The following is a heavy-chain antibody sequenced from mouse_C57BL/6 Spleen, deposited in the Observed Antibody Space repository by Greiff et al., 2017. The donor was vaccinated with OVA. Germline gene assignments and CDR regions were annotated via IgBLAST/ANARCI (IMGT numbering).Heavy chain of an antibody. Sequence: QVHVKQPGTELVKPGASVKLSCKASGYTFTSYWMHWVKQRPGQGLEWIGNINPSNGGTNYNEKFKSKATLTVDKSSSTAYMQLSSLTSEDSAVYYCARGELGGKNLAYWGQGTLVTVSA. CDR3: ARGELGGKNLAY. CDR1: GYTFTSYW. CDR2: INPSNGGT. V-gene: IGHV1-53*01. D-gene: IGHD1-1*02. J-gene: IGHJ3*01.